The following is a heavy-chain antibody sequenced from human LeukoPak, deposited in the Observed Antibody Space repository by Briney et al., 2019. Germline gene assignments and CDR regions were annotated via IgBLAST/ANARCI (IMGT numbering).Heavy chain of an antibody. CDR3: ARHDYYGSGSYP. Sequence: SETLSLTCTVSGGSISSYYWSWIRQPPGKGLEWIGYIYYSGSTNYNPSLKSRVTISVDTSKNQFSLKLSSVTAADTAVYYCARHDYYGSGSYPWGQGTLVTVSS. CDR1: GGSISSYY. V-gene: IGHV4-59*08. CDR2: IYYSGST. J-gene: IGHJ5*02. D-gene: IGHD3-10*01.